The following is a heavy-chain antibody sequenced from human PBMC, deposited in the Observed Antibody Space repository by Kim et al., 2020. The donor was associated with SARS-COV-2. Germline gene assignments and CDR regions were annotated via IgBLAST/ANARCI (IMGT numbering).Heavy chain of an antibody. J-gene: IGHJ1*01. Sequence: DSVQRRFTISRDNSKNTLYLQRNSLRAEDTAVYYCANSHGGNPPPEYFQHWGQGTLVTVSS. D-gene: IGHD2-15*01. V-gene: IGHV3-23*01. CDR3: ANSHGGNPPPEYFQH.